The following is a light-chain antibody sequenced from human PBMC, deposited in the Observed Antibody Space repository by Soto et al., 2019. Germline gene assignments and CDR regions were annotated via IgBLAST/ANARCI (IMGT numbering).Light chain of an antibody. Sequence: EIVMTQSPANLSVSPGERATLSWRASQSVSSNLAWYQQKPGQGPRLLIYGASTRATGIPARFSGSGSGTEFTLTISSLQSEDFAVYYCQQYNKWPPYTFGQGTKVEIK. J-gene: IGKJ2*01. CDR2: GAS. CDR1: QSVSSN. CDR3: QQYNKWPPYT. V-gene: IGKV3-15*01.